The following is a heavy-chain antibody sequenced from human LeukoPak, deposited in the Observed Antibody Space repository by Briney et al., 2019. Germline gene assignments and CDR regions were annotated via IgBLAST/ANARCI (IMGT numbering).Heavy chain of an antibody. CDR3: AKDQVDRIWYFDY. Sequence: GGSLRLSCAASGFTFSSYSMNWVRQAPGKGLEWVSSISSNSIYVFYADSMKGRFTISRDNAKNSLSLQMNSLRAEDTAVYYCAKDQVDRIWYFDYWGQGTLVTVSS. D-gene: IGHD1-14*01. CDR2: ISSNSIYV. J-gene: IGHJ4*02. CDR1: GFTFSSYS. V-gene: IGHV3-21*01.